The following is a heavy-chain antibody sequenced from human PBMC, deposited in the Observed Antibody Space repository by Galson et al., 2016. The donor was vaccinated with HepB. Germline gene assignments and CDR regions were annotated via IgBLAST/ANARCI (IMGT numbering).Heavy chain of an antibody. J-gene: IGHJ6*03. V-gene: IGHV4-39*02. CDR1: GGSISTNSYY. CDR3: ARSWDDGAFYYYMDV. Sequence: ETLSLTCSVSGGSISTNSYYWVWLRQPPGKGLEWIATIYYTGNTYYTPSLKSRVTISVDTSKNHFSLKVSAVTAADTAVYYCARSWDDGAFYYYMDVWGKGTTVTVSS. D-gene: IGHD1-1*01. CDR2: IYYTGNT.